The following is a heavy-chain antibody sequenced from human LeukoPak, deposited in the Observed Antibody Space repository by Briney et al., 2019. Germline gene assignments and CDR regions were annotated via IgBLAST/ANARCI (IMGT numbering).Heavy chain of an antibody. CDR2: ISAHNGNT. V-gene: IGHV1-18*01. CDR3: AREYQLLGDYYYYYMDV. D-gene: IGHD2-2*01. Sequence: ASVKVSCKASGYTFTSYGISWVRQAPGQGLEWMGWISAHNGNTNYAQKLQGRVTMTTDTSTSTAYMELRSLRSDDTAVYYCAREYQLLGDYYYYYMDVWGKGTTVTVSS. CDR1: GYTFTSYG. J-gene: IGHJ6*03.